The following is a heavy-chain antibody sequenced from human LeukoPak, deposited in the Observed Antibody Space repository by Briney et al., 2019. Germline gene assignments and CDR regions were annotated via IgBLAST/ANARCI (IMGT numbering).Heavy chain of an antibody. CDR3: ARGGGDFWSGYFDY. D-gene: IGHD3-3*01. J-gene: IGHJ4*02. CDR2: IIPIFGTA. CDR1: GGTFSSYA. Sequence: ASVKASCKASGGTFSSYAISWVRQAPGQGLEWMGGIIPIFGTANYAQKFQGRVTITADESTSTAYMELSSLRSEDTAVYYCARGGGDFWSGYFDYWGQGTLVTVSS. V-gene: IGHV1-69*01.